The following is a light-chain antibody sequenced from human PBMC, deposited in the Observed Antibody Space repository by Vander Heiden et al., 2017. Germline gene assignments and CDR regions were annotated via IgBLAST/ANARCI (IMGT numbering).Light chain of an antibody. Sequence: SYVLTQPPSVSVAPGQTASITRGGNNIGSKSVHWYQQKPGQAPVVVVYNDSDRPSGIPERLSGSNSGNTATLTISRVEAGDEADYYCQVWDSSTDHWVFGGGTKLTVL. J-gene: IGLJ3*02. CDR1: NIGSKS. CDR2: NDS. V-gene: IGLV3-21*02. CDR3: QVWDSSTDHWV.